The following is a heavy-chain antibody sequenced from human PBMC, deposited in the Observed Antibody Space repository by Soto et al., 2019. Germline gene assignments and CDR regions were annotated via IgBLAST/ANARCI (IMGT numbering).Heavy chain of an antibody. CDR3: ARDHSGGYSFGTGYYYGMDV. Sequence: QVQLVESGGGVAQPGRSLRLSCAASGFTFSSYAMHWVRQAPGKGLEWVAVISYDGSNKYYADSVKGRFTISRDNSKNTLYLQMNSLRAEDTAVYYCARDHSGGYSFGTGYYYGMDVWGQGTTVTVSS. V-gene: IGHV3-30-3*01. D-gene: IGHD5-18*01. CDR1: GFTFSSYA. J-gene: IGHJ6*02. CDR2: ISYDGSNK.